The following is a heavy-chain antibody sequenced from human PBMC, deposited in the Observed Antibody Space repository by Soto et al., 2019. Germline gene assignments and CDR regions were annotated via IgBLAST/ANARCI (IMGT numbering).Heavy chain of an antibody. Sequence: EVQLVESGGDMVQPGRSLKLSCVGSGYSFEDYSMHWVRQAPGKGLERVSGISWNGNFTGYADSVKGRFTISRDNAKNSLCLQMRSLSLEDTALYYCVGGSWFDWGQGTMVTVSS. CDR3: VGGSWFD. J-gene: IGHJ4*02. CDR1: GYSFEDYS. CDR2: ISWNGNFT. V-gene: IGHV3-9*01. D-gene: IGHD2-15*01.